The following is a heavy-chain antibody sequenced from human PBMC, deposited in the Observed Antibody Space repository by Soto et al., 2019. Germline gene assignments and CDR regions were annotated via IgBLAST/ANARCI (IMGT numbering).Heavy chain of an antibody. Sequence: EVQLVESGGTLVQPGGSLKLSCAASGFIFSGSALHWVRQASGKGLEWVGRIRSRANSYATSYAASVKGRFTISRDDSKNTAYLQMNSLKTEDTAVYYCTRPPDGGSGYTFDQWGQGTLVTVSS. D-gene: IGHD3-22*01. V-gene: IGHV3-73*01. J-gene: IGHJ4*02. CDR2: IRSRANSYAT. CDR3: TRPPDGGSGYTFDQ. CDR1: GFIFSGSA.